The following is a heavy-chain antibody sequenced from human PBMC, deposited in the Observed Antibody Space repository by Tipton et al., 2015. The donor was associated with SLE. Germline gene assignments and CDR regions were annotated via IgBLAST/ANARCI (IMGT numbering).Heavy chain of an antibody. Sequence: TLSLTCAVYGGSFNDYYWTWIRQPPGKGLEWIGEITHDGSANYNSSLKSRLTMSVDTPKNQVSLKLTSVTAADTAMFYCASGTLEWSHEPDYWGQGTLVTVSS. CDR1: GGSFNDYY. CDR2: ITHDGSA. V-gene: IGHV4-34*01. CDR3: ASGTLEWSHEPDY. D-gene: IGHD3-3*01. J-gene: IGHJ4*02.